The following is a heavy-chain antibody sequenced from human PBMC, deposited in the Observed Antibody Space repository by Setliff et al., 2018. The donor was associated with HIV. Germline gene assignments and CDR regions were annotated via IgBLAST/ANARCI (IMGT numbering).Heavy chain of an antibody. CDR2: IDTTGDT. Sequence: SETLSLTCTVSGGSVSGFYWSWIRQPPGKGLDWIGSIDTTGDTKYNPSLRSRVSISIDMSRNNFSLKLTSVAAADTAVYYCARRYHDSSGFYNSWGQGVLVTVSS. D-gene: IGHD3-22*01. CDR1: GGSVSGFY. CDR3: ARRYHDSSGFYNS. J-gene: IGHJ4*02. V-gene: IGHV4-4*09.